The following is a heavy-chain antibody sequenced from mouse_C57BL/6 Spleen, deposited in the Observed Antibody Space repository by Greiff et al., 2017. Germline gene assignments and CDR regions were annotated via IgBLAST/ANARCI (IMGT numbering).Heavy chain of an antibody. V-gene: IGHV5-17*01. CDR2: ISSGSGTI. Sequence: EVLLVESGGGLVKPGGSLKLSCAASGFTFSDYGMHWVSQAPEKGLEWVAYISSGSGTIYYADTVKGRFTISRDNATNTLFLQITSLRSADTALCYCARDFTTVHYFDDWGQGTTLTVSS. J-gene: IGHJ2*01. CDR1: GFTFSDYG. D-gene: IGHD1-1*01. CDR3: ARDFTTVHYFDD.